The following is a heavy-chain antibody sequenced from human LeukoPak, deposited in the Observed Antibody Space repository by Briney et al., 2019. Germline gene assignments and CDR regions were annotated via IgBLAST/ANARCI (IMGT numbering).Heavy chain of an antibody. Sequence: GGSLRLSFAASGFTFSTYNMNLVRQTPGKGLEWVANIKEDGREKYYVDSVKGRFTISRDNAKNSLYLQMNSLRAEDTAVYYCARSLRNAFDIWGQGTMVTVSS. CDR2: IKEDGREK. V-gene: IGHV3-7*01. D-gene: IGHD3-3*01. CDR3: ARSLRNAFDI. CDR1: GFTFSTYN. J-gene: IGHJ3*02.